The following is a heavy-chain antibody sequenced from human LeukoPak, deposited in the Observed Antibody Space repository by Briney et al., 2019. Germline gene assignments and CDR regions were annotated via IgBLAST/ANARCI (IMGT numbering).Heavy chain of an antibody. V-gene: IGHV1-46*01. CDR3: ARARSYGSGIILGYFDY. D-gene: IGHD3-10*01. J-gene: IGHJ4*02. Sequence: ASVTVSCKASGDTFSSYAISWVRQAPGQGLEWMGIINPSGGSTSYAQKFQGRVTMTRDTSTSTVYMELSSLRSEDTAVYYCARARSYGSGIILGYFDYWGQGTLVTVSS. CDR1: GDTFSSYA. CDR2: INPSGGST.